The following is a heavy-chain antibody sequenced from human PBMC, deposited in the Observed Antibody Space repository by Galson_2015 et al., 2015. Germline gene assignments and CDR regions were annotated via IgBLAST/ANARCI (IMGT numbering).Heavy chain of an antibody. J-gene: IGHJ5*02. CDR1: GFIFSDYH. V-gene: IGHV3-11*01. CDR3: VRGGNSNWFDP. CDR2: ISSSGRTI. D-gene: IGHD3-10*01. Sequence: SLRLSCAASGFIFSDYHMSWIRQAPGKGLEWVSYISSSGRTIYYADSVKGRFTISRDNAENPLYLQMISLSAEDTAVYYCVRGGNSNWFDPWGQGTLVTVSS.